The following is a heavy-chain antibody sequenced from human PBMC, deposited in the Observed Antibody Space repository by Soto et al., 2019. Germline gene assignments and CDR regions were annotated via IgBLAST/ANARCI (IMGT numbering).Heavy chain of an antibody. CDR3: ARLDEALDY. J-gene: IGHJ4*02. Sequence: SETLSLTCTVSGGTVSSGSYYWSWIRQPPGKGLEWIGYIYNSRSTNYNPSLKSRVSISVDTSKNQFSLKLSSVTAADTAVYYCARLDEALDYWGQGTLVTVSS. CDR1: GGTVSSGSYY. V-gene: IGHV4-61*01. CDR2: IYNSRST.